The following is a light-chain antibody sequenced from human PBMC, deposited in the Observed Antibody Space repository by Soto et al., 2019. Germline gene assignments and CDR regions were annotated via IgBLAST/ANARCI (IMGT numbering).Light chain of an antibody. V-gene: IGKV2-28*01. CDR3: MKALQIPLT. J-gene: IGKJ4*01. CDR2: MGS. CDR1: QSLLHSHGYTY. Sequence: DIVMTQSPVSLPVTPGEPASISCRSSQSLLHSHGYTYLDWYLQKPGQSPQLLIYMGSTQASGVXDXXSGSGSDTDLTLNISRVEAEDVGVDYCMKALQIPLTFGGGTKVEIK.